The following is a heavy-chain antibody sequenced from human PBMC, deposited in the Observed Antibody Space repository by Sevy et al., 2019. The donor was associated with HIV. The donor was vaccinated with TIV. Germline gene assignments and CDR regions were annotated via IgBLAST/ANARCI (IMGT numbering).Heavy chain of an antibody. J-gene: IGHJ5*02. CDR2: ISSSSSTI. V-gene: IGHV3-48*02. Sequence: GGSLRLSCAASGFTFSSYSMNWVRQAPGKGLEWVSYISSSSSTIYYADSVKGRFTISRDNAKNSLYLQMNSLRDEDTAVYYCARDLYCSGGSCYSDDWFDPWGQGTLVTVSS. D-gene: IGHD2-15*01. CDR3: ARDLYCSGGSCYSDDWFDP. CDR1: GFTFSSYS.